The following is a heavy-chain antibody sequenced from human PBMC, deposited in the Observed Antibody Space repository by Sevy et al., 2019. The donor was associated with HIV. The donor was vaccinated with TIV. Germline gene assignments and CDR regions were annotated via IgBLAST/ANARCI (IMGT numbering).Heavy chain of an antibody. CDR1: GGTFSSYA. V-gene: IGHV1-69*06. D-gene: IGHD2-21*01. J-gene: IGHJ5*02. CDR2: IIPIFGTA. Sequence: SVKVSCKACGGTFSSYAISWVRQAPGQGLEWMGGIIPIFGTANYAQKFQGRVTITADKSTSTAYMELSSLKSEDTAVYYCARDDPQGVVRYPWGRGTLVTVSS. CDR3: ARDDPQGVVRYP.